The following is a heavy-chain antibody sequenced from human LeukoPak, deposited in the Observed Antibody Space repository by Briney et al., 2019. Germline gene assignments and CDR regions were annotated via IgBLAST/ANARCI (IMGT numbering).Heavy chain of an antibody. J-gene: IGHJ3*02. Sequence: ASVKVSCKASGYTFTSYGISWVRQAPGQGLEWMGWISAYNGNTNYAQKLQGRVTMTTDTSTSTAYMALRSLRSDDTAVYYCARRQFSGWLRHDAFDIWGQGTMVTVSS. D-gene: IGHD6-19*01. CDR3: ARRQFSGWLRHDAFDI. CDR2: ISAYNGNT. V-gene: IGHV1-18*01. CDR1: GYTFTSYG.